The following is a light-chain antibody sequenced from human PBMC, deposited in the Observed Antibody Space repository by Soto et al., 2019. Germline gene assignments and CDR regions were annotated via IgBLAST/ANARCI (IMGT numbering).Light chain of an antibody. J-gene: IGKJ2*01. CDR2: GAS. CDR1: QSVNSN. CDR3: QQYNKLPIYA. Sequence: EIVMTQSPATLSVSPGERATLSCRASQSVNSNLAWYQQKPGQAPRLLIYGASTRATGIPARFSGSGSGTEFNRTVSSLQSEDFGVYFCQQYNKLPIYALGQGTKLEL. V-gene: IGKV3-15*01.